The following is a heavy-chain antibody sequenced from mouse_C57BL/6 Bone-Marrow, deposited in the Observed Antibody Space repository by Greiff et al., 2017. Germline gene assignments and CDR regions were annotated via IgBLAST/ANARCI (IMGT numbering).Heavy chain of an antibody. J-gene: IGHJ3*01. CDR3: AREEIYYDYVFAY. CDR2: IDPSDSYT. CDR1: GYTFTSYW. D-gene: IGHD2-4*01. Sequence: VQLQQSGAELVMPGASVKLSCKASGYTFTSYWMHWVKQRPGQGLEWIGEIDPSDSYTNYNQKFKGKSTLTVDKSSSTAYMQLSSLTSEDSAFYYCAREEIYYDYVFAYWGQGTLVTVSA. V-gene: IGHV1-69*01.